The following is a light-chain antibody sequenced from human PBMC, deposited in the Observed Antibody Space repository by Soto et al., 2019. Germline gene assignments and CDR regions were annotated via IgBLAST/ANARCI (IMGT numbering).Light chain of an antibody. Sequence: DIQMTQSPSSLSASLGDRVTITCWASQSISNFLNWVQHKPGNAPKVLISAASTLQSGVPPRFSGSESGTDFTLTISSLQPEDSASYYCQQYYNSVLTFGGGTKVEIK. CDR3: QQYYNSVLT. CDR1: QSISNF. V-gene: IGKV1-39*01. J-gene: IGKJ4*01. CDR2: AAS.